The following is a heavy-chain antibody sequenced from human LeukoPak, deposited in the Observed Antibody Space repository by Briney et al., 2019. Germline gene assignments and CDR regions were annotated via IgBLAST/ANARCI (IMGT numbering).Heavy chain of an antibody. CDR1: GYTLTELS. V-gene: IGHV1-24*01. CDR3: ARDINGYGDFPY. CDR2: FDPEDGET. J-gene: IGHJ4*02. Sequence: ASVKVSCKVSGYTLTELSMHWVRQAPGKGLEWMGGFDPEDGETIYAQKFQGRVTMTRDTSISTAYMELSRLRSDDTAVYYCARDINGYGDFPYWGQGTLVTVSS. D-gene: IGHD1-20*01.